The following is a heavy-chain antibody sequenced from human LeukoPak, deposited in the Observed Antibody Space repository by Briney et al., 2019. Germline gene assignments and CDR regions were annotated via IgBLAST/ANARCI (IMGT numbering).Heavy chain of an antibody. D-gene: IGHD3-10*01. CDR3: ASVYYGSGSYYNGDY. Sequence: GGSLRLSCAASGFTFSSYAMSWVRQAPGKGQEWVSAISGSGGSTYYADSVKGRFTISRDNSKNTLYLQMNSLRAEDTAMYYCASVYYGSGSYYNGDYWGQGTLVTVSS. V-gene: IGHV3-23*01. CDR2: ISGSGGST. J-gene: IGHJ4*02. CDR1: GFTFSSYA.